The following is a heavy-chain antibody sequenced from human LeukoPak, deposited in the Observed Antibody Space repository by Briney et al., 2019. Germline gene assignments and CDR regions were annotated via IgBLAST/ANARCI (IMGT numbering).Heavy chain of an antibody. CDR2: TNEDGSVQ. D-gene: IGHD3-10*01. V-gene: IGHV3-7*01. Sequence: PGGSLRLSCAASGFIISDYWMNWVRQVPGKGLEWVANTNEDGSVQDYVDSVRGRFTISRDNAKNSVYLQMSSLRVEDTAVYYCASRESSMARSHWGQGTLATVSS. J-gene: IGHJ4*02. CDR1: GFIISDYW. CDR3: ASRESSMARSH.